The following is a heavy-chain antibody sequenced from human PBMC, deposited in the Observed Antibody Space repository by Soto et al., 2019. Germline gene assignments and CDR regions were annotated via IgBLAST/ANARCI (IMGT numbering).Heavy chain of an antibody. Sequence: QLQQLGAGLLKPSETLSLTCVVYGGSFSTYYYNWIRQSPGKGLDWIGEINHSGRNNYSPYLKSRVNMSLDTSKNQFSLKLTSVTAADTAVYYCARGGSHDWQVAFDLWGQGTMVTVSS. CDR1: GGSFSTYY. V-gene: IGHV4-34*01. CDR2: INHSGRN. D-gene: IGHD3-9*01. J-gene: IGHJ3*01. CDR3: ARGGSHDWQVAFDL.